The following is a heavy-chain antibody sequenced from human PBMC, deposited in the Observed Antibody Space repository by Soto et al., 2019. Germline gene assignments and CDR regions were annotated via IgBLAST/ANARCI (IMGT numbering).Heavy chain of an antibody. D-gene: IGHD3-22*01. CDR3: ARVPPNYYDSSGYYNRGNYFDY. J-gene: IGHJ4*02. CDR1: GGSISNYY. CDR2: IYYTGST. Sequence: QVQLQESGPGLVKPSETLSLTCTVSGGSISNYYWSWIRQPPGKGLEWIGYIYYTGSTDYNPSLESRVTISVATSKNQFSLKLSSVTAADTAVYYCARVPPNYYDSSGYYNRGNYFDYWGQGTLVTVSS. V-gene: IGHV4-59*01.